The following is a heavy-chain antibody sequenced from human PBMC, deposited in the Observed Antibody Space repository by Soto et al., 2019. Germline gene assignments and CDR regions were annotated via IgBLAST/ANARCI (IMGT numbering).Heavy chain of an antibody. CDR1: GFSISRYA. V-gene: IGHV3-30*04. D-gene: IGHD1-1*01. CDR3: ARDLQAGTDNVNWFAP. Sequence: QVQLVESGGGVVQPGRSLRLSCAASGFSISRYAMHWVRQAPGKGLEWVAVIAYDGSNRWYADSAKGRFTISRDNSKNPVYLEMSSLRGEDTAVYYCARDLQAGTDNVNWFAPWGQGTLVTVSS. J-gene: IGHJ5*02. CDR2: IAYDGSNR.